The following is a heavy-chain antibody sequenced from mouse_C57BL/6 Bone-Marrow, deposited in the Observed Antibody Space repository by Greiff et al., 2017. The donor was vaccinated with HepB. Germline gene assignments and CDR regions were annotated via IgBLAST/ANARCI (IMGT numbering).Heavy chain of an antibody. CDR2: IDPETGGT. V-gene: IGHV1-15*01. D-gene: IGHD1-1*01. CDR3: TRDGSSPAWFAY. CDR1: GYTFTDYE. J-gene: IGHJ3*01. Sequence: VQLQQSGAELVRPGASVTLSCKASGYTFTDYEMHWVKQTPVHGLEWIGAIDPETGGTASNQKFKGKAILTADKSSSTAYMELRSLTSEDSAVYYCTRDGSSPAWFAYWGQGTLFTVSA.